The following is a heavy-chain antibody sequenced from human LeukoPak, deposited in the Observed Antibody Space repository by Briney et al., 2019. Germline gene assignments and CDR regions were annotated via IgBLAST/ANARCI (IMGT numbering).Heavy chain of an antibody. Sequence: GGSLRLSCAASGFTFRTHSMNWVRQAPGKWLEWVSSISSTGDATYYADSLKGRFTISRDNARNSVYLQVNSLRAEDTAVYYCARLTGAASDSWGQGTLVTVSP. J-gene: IGHJ4*02. CDR3: ARLTGAASDS. V-gene: IGHV3-21*01. CDR2: ISSTGDAT. CDR1: GFTFRTHS. D-gene: IGHD6-13*01.